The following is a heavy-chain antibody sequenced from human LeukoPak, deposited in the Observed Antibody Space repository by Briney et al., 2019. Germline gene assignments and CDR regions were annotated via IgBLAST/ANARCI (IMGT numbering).Heavy chain of an antibody. D-gene: IGHD2-2*01. CDR1: DYSIRSGYY. CDR3: ARMSTSLDYMDV. J-gene: IGHJ6*03. CDR2: TYHTGST. Sequence: PSETLSLTCAVSDYSIRSGYYWGWFRQPPGKGLEWIATTYHTGSTYYNPSLKSRVTISVDTSKNQFSLKLSSVTAADTAVYYCARMSTSLDYMDVWGKGTTVTVSS. V-gene: IGHV4-38-2*01.